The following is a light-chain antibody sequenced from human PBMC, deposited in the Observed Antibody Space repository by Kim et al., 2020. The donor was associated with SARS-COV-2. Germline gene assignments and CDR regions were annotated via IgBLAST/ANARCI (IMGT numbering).Light chain of an antibody. J-gene: IGLJ3*02. CDR1: NIGSKS. CDR3: QVWDSRSYHRV. Sequence: SYELTQPPSVSVAPGKTARITCGGNNIGSKSVHWYQQKPGQAPVLVIYYDSDRPSGIPERFSGSNSGNTATLTISRVEAGDEADYYCQVWDSRSYHRVFG. V-gene: IGLV3-21*04. CDR2: YDS.